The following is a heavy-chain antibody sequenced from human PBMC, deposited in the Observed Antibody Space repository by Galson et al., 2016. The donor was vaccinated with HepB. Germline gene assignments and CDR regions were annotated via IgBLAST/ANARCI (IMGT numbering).Heavy chain of an antibody. CDR1: GFTFDDYT. V-gene: IGHV3-43*01. D-gene: IGHD5-18*01. CDR2: ISWDGVTT. CDR3: AKDKNTAVGSFYSGLDV. J-gene: IGHJ6*02. Sequence: SLRLSCAASGFTFDDYTMHWVRQAPGKGLEWVSLISWDGVTTYYADSLRGRFTISRDNSKNSLYLQMNSLTTEDTALYYCAKDKNTAVGSFYSGLDVWGQGTTVTVSS.